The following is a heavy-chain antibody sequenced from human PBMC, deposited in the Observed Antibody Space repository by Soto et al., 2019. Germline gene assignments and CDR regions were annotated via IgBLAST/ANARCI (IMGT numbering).Heavy chain of an antibody. Sequence: GGSLRLSCAASGFTFSSYGMHWVRQAPGKVLEWVAVISYDGSNKYYADSVKGRFTISRDNSKNTLYLQMNSLRAEDTAVYYCAKAVDTAMVDYFDYWGQGTLVTVSS. CDR1: GFTFSSYG. CDR2: ISYDGSNK. CDR3: AKAVDTAMVDYFDY. V-gene: IGHV3-30*18. J-gene: IGHJ4*02. D-gene: IGHD5-18*01.